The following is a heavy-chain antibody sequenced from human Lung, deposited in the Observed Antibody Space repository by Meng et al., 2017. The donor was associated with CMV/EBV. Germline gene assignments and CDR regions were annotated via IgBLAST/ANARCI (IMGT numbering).Heavy chain of an antibody. V-gene: IGHV2-5*02. CDR2: IYWDDDK. CDR3: VHAIGQWQLQGTYFDY. D-gene: IGHD6-19*01. J-gene: IGHJ4*02. CDR1: GFSLTTSGVG. Sequence: ITLKESGPTLVKPTXTLTLTCTFSGFSLTTSGVGVGWIRQPPGKALEWLALIYWDDDKRYRPSLKNRLIITEDTSKNQVVLTLLNMHPVDTATYYCVHAIGQWQLQGTYFDYWGQGTLVTVSS.